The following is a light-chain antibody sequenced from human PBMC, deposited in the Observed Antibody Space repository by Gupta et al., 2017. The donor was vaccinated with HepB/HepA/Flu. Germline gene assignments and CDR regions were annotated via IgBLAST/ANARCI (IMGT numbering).Light chain of an antibody. CDR1: SSDVGGYNY. J-gene: IGLJ2*01. Sequence: QSALTQPRSVSGSPGQSVTISCTGPSSDVGGYNYVYWYHPPPAKPISLMIYDVSSRPAGVPGRFSGSKAGNTASLTISVPQAAEAADYYSSAYAGSYNVVFGGGTKLTVL. CDR2: DVS. CDR3: SAYAGSYNVV. V-gene: IGLV2-11*01.